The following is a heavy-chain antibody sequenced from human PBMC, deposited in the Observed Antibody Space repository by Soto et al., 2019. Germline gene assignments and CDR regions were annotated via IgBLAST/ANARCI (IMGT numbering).Heavy chain of an antibody. CDR3: ARERGGYNRGDFEF. Sequence: QVQLVQSGAEVKQPGSSVKVSCKSSGGTFRSYAISWVRQAPGQGLEWVGGIIPEFGKGNSAQKFQGRVTITADEPTTTVYMEVSGLRSDDTAVYYCARERGGYNRGDFEFWGQGTLISVSS. CDR2: IIPEFGKG. V-gene: IGHV1-69*01. CDR1: GGTFRSYA. D-gene: IGHD5-12*01. J-gene: IGHJ4*02.